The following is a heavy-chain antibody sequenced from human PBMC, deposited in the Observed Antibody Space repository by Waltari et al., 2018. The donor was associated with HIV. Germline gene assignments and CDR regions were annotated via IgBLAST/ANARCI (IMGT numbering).Heavy chain of an antibody. V-gene: IGHV3-7*01. CDR1: GFKFSSFW. CDR2: IKEDGSEK. D-gene: IGHD3-3*01. J-gene: IGHJ6*02. CDR3: ARDASYFDFWSGGYYYYGLDV. Sequence: DVQLVESGGDLVKPGEYLRLSCEASGFKFSSFWMNWVSQAPGKRLEWVANIKEDGSEKYYGESVNGRFTISRENVKNSLYLQMNSLRAEDTAVYYCARDASYFDFWSGGYYYYGLDVWGQGTTVTVSS.